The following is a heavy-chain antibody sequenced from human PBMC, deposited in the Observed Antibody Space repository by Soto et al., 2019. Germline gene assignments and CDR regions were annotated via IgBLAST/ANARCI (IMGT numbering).Heavy chain of an antibody. CDR2: ISYDGSNK. D-gene: IGHD5-18*01. CDR3: ARGPGGYSYGRVDY. V-gene: IGHV3-30-3*01. CDR1: GFTFSSYA. J-gene: IGHJ4*02. Sequence: GGSLRLSCAASGFTFSSYAMHWVRQAPGKGLEWVAVISYDGSNKYYADSVKGRFTISRDNSKNTLYLQMNSLRAEDTAVYYCARGPGGYSYGRVDYWGQGTLVTVSS.